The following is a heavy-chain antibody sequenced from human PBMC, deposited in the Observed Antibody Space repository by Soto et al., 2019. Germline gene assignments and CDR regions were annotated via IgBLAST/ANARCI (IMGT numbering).Heavy chain of an antibody. Sequence: QVQLLQSGAEVKKPGASVKVSCKASGYTFTNYGITWVRQAPGQGREGMGWISAYNGDTHYTQRLQGRVTMTTETGTSTAYMGLMGLRSDDTAVYYCAGARQLVGYFSYDMDVWGKGTTVTVSS. CDR1: GYTFTNYG. V-gene: IGHV1-18*01. J-gene: IGHJ6*03. CDR2: ISAYNGDT. CDR3: AGARQLVGYFSYDMDV. D-gene: IGHD6-6*01.